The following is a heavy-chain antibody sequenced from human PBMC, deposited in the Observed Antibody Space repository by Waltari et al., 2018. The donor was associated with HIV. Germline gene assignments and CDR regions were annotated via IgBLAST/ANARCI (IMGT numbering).Heavy chain of an antibody. Sequence: HLPESGPGLVKPPEHLSLNCNVSAAAVSARNYFCDTPPSSYWAWVRPPPAKVLEWVAELHSRGRGYCSPSLKGRVSLGVDTAMNQLSLNLTSVTAADTAVYYCARRHFYDSSGYFVPRYVSLSDLEVWGPGTTVIVSS. CDR1: AAAVSARNYFCDTPPSSY. CDR2: LHSRGRG. V-gene: IGHV4-39*01. D-gene: IGHD3-22*01. CDR3: ARRHFYDSSGYFVPRYVSLSDLEV. J-gene: IGHJ6*01.